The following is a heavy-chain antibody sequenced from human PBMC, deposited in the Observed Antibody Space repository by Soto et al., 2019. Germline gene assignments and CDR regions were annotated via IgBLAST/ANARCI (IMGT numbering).Heavy chain of an antibody. CDR3: ARASLSNGDPNIYFFYGLDV. CDR2: IIPLFRKT. CDR1: GDMFRNSA. Sequence: SVKVSCKXSGDMFRNSAFTWVRQAPGQGLAWMGVIIPLFRKTDVAQKFQGRVNLTADESTSSLYMEVSSLTSEDTAVYYCARASLSNGDPNIYFFYGLDVWGQGTTVTVSS. V-gene: IGHV1-69*13. J-gene: IGHJ6*02. D-gene: IGHD3-10*01.